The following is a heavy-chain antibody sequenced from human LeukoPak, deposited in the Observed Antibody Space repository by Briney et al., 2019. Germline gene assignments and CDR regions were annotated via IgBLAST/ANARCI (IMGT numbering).Heavy chain of an antibody. CDR2: INHSGST. D-gene: IGHD6-19*01. CDR1: GGSFSGYY. CDR3: ARGLVYSSGWYPRLYYFDY. V-gene: IGHV4-34*01. Sequence: SETLSLTCAVYGGSFSGYYWSWIRQPPGKGLEWIGEINHSGSTNYNPSLKSRVTISVDTSKNQFSLKLSSVTAAGTAVYYCARGLVYSSGWYPRLYYFDYWGQGTLVTVSS. J-gene: IGHJ4*02.